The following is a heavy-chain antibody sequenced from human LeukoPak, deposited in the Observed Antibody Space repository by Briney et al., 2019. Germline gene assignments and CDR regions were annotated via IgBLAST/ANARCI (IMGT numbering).Heavy chain of an antibody. D-gene: IGHD4-17*01. CDR1: GFTFSSYS. J-gene: IGHJ4*02. CDR2: INSGGDAT. CDR3: ARGAGRYGDYRDY. V-gene: IGHV3-48*04. Sequence: GGSLRLSCAASGFTFSSYSMNWVRQAPGKGLEWISYINSGGDATHYADSVKGRFTISRDDAKNSLYMQMSSLTAEDTAVYYCARGAGRYGDYRDYWGQGTLVTVSS.